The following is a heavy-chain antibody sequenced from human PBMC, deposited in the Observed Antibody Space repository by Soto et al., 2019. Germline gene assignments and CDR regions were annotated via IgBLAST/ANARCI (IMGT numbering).Heavy chain of an antibody. CDR1: GGSFSGYY. Sequence: QVQLQQWGAGPLRPLETLSLTCGVSGGSFSGYYWAWIRQSPGKGLQWIGEINDRGSINYNPSLKSRVSLSVDTSKHHYSLYLRSVTSADTAVYYCARESHDILTGPPWVWYFDLWGRGTLVTVSS. V-gene: IGHV4-34*01. D-gene: IGHD3-9*01. CDR2: INDRGSI. CDR3: ARESHDILTGPPWVWYFDL. J-gene: IGHJ2*01.